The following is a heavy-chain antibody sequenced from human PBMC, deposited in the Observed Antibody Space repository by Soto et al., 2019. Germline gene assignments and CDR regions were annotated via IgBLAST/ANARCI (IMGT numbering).Heavy chain of an antibody. Sequence: EVQLLESGGGLVQPGGSLRLSCAASGFSFGGYGMSWVRQAPGQGLEWVSAVSGSGATTYYSDSVRGRFTISRDNSKNTLYLQMNSLRAEDTAVYFCAKASKGYTGCDLDYWGQGTLVGVSP. CDR2: VSGSGATT. J-gene: IGHJ4*02. V-gene: IGHV3-23*01. CDR1: GFSFGGYG. CDR3: AKASKGYTGCDLDY. D-gene: IGHD5-12*01.